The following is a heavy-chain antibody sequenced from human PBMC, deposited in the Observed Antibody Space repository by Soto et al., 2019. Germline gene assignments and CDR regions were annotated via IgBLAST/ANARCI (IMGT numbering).Heavy chain of an antibody. CDR3: ARESSSWSRNYYYGMDV. Sequence: SETQSLTYTVSGGSISSYYGSWIRQPPGKGLEWIGYIYYSGSTNYNPSLKSRVTISVDTSKNQFSLKLSSVTAADTAVYYCARESSSWSRNYYYGMDVWGQGTTVTVSS. D-gene: IGHD6-13*01. CDR2: IYYSGST. V-gene: IGHV4-59*01. J-gene: IGHJ6*02. CDR1: GGSISSYY.